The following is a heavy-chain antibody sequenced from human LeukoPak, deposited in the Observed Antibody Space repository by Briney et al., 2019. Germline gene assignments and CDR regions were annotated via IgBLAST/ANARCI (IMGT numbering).Heavy chain of an antibody. J-gene: IGHJ6*02. Sequence: GGSLRLSCVASGFTFSSYGMHWVRQAPGKGLEWVAVIWYDGSNKYYADSVKGRFTISRDNSKNTLYLQMNSLRAEDTAVYYCARGFFGVVTSYYYYGMDVWGQGTTVTVSS. CDR1: GFTFSSYG. V-gene: IGHV3-33*01. CDR3: ARGFFGVVTSYYYYGMDV. D-gene: IGHD3-3*01. CDR2: IWYDGSNK.